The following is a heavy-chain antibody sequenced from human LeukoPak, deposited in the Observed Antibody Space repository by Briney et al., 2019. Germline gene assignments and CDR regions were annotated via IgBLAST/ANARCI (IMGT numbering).Heavy chain of an antibody. D-gene: IGHD3-9*01. J-gene: IGHJ6*03. CDR1: GGSFSGYY. CDR2: INHSGST. CDR3: ARANLQRYLGTFYFYYYYIDV. Sequence: SETLSLTCAVYGGSFSGYYWSWIRQPPGKGLEWIGEINHSGSTNYNPSLKSRVTISRDTSENQFSLKLTSVTPADTAVYYCARANLQRYLGTFYFYYYYIDVWGKGTTIIVSS. V-gene: IGHV4-34*01.